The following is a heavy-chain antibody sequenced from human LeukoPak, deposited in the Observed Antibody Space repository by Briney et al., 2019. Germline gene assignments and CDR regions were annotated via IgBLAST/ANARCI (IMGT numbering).Heavy chain of an antibody. V-gene: IGHV1-46*01. D-gene: IGHD3-10*01. CDR1: GYTFTSYY. CDR2: INPSGGST. J-gene: IGHJ4*02. Sequence: ASVKVSCKASGYTFTSYYMHWVRQAPGQGLEWMGIINPSGGSTSYAQKFQGRVTMTRDMSTSTVYMELSSLRSEDTAVYYCARDLGPFTYYGSGSKVDFDYWGQGTLVTVSS. CDR3: ARDLGPFTYYGSGSKVDFDY.